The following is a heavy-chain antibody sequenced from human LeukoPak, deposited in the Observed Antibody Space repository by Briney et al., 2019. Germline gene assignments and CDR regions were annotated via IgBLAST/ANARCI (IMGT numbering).Heavy chain of an antibody. CDR2: INSDGSST. CDR3: ARGEPYYYYYGMDV. J-gene: IGHJ6*04. V-gene: IGHV3-74*01. D-gene: IGHD1-14*01. CDR1: GFTFSSYW. Sequence: PGGSLRLSCAASGFTFSSYWMHWVRQAAGKGLVWVSRINSDGSSTSYADSVKGRFTISRDNAKNTLYLQMNSLRAEDTAVYYCARGEPYYYYYGMDVWGKGTTVTVSS.